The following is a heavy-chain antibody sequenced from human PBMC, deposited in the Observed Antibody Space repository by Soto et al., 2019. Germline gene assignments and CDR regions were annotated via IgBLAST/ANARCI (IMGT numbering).Heavy chain of an antibody. D-gene: IGHD6-13*01. Sequence: GGSLRLSCAASGFTFSSYAMHWVRQAPGKVLEWVAVISYDGSNKYYADSVKGRFTISRDNSKNTLYLQMNSLRAEDTAVYYCAREPPPAAANHYYFDYWGQGT. CDR3: AREPPPAAANHYYFDY. J-gene: IGHJ4*02. CDR2: ISYDGSNK. V-gene: IGHV3-30-3*01. CDR1: GFTFSSYA.